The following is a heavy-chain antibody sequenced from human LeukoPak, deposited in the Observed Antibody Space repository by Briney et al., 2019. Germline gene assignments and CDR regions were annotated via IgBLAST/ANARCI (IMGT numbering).Heavy chain of an antibody. J-gene: IGHJ5*02. D-gene: IGHD3-3*01. Sequence: GGSLRCSCAASGFTCSSYWRRWVRQAPGKGREGVANIKQDGSEKYYVDSVKGRFTISRDNAKNSLYLQMNSLRAEDTAVYYCARVPGQFGVVPLWGRWWFAPWGQGTLVTVSS. CDR1: GFTCSSYW. V-gene: IGHV3-7*01. CDR2: IKQDGSEK. CDR3: ARVPGQFGVVPLWGRWWFAP.